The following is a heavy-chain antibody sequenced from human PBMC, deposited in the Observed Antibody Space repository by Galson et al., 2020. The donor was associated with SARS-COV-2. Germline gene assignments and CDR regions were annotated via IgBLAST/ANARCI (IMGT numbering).Heavy chain of an antibody. D-gene: IGHD3-22*01. CDR2: INTGDSDT. V-gene: IGHV5-51*01. CDR1: GYRFTSSC. J-gene: IGHJ5*02. Sequence: SLKLSCKGPGYRFTSSCLGWVRQMPGKGLEWMGIINTGDSDTRYSPSFQGQVTISADTSISTAYLQWSSLKASDTAMYYCARHSSYDSSGYYPNNWLDPWGQGTLVTVSS. CDR3: ARHSSYDSSGYYPNNWLDP.